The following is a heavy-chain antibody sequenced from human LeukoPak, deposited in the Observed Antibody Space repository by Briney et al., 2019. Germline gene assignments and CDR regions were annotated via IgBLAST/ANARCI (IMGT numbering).Heavy chain of an antibody. V-gene: IGHV4-59*01. CDR2: VYSSGST. Sequence: PSETLSLTCTVSGGSISTYYWSWIRQPPEKGLEWIGYVYSSGSTNYNPSLKSRVAISIDTPKNQFSLNLGSVTAADTAVYYCARTRGDGHFDYWGQGTLVTVSS. CDR1: GGSISTYY. J-gene: IGHJ4*02. D-gene: IGHD5-24*01. CDR3: ARTRGDGHFDY.